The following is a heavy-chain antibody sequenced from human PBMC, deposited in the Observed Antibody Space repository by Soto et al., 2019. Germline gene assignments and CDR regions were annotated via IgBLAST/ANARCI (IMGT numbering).Heavy chain of an antibody. Sequence: EVHLVESGGGLVQPGGSLRLSCVASGFFVKTNFMTWVRQPPGKGLEWVSVIFSGGTTYYADSVNGRFTISRDNSKNTLYLQMDTLRADDTAVYYCARMDAFEIWGQGTMVTVSS. J-gene: IGHJ3*02. V-gene: IGHV3-66*01. CDR3: ARMDAFEI. CDR2: IFSGGTT. CDR1: GFFVKTNF.